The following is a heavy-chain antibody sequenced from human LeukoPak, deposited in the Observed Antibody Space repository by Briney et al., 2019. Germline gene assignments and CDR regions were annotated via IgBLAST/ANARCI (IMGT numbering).Heavy chain of an antibody. V-gene: IGHV3-21*04. CDR1: GFTFSSYS. D-gene: IGHD6-6*01. Sequence: PGGSLRLSCAASGFTFSSYSMNWVRQAPGKGLEWVSSISSSSSYIYYADSVKGRFTISRDNSKNTLYLQMNSLRAEDTAVYYCARVVASAFDYWGQGTLVTVSS. CDR3: ARVVASAFDY. J-gene: IGHJ4*02. CDR2: ISSSSSYI.